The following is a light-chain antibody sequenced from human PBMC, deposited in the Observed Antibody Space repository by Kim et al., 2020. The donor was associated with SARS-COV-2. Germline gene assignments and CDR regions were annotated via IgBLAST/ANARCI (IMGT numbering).Light chain of an antibody. J-gene: IGLJ1*01. Sequence: VTTSCTGGSYNNGEGYDVHWSQQLPGTAPNLLIYGNSNRPSGVPDRFSGSKSGTSASLAITGLQAEDEVDYYCQSYDSSLSGYVFGTGTKVTVL. CDR2: GNS. CDR3: QSYDSSLSGYV. V-gene: IGLV1-40*01. CDR1: SYNNGEGYD.